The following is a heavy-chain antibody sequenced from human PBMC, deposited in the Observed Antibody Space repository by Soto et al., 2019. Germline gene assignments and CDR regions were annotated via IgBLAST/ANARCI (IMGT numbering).Heavy chain of an antibody. J-gene: IGHJ6*02. CDR3: ARDPIWFGEGYYGMDV. CDR1: GGSISSGGYY. CDR2: IYYSGST. Sequence: QVQLQESGPGLVKPSQTLSLTCTVSGGSISSGGYYWSWIRQHPGKGLEWIGYIYYSGSTYYNPSLKSRVTISVDTSKNQFSLKLISVTAADTAVYYCARDPIWFGEGYYGMDVWGQGTTVTVSS. D-gene: IGHD3-10*01. V-gene: IGHV4-31*03.